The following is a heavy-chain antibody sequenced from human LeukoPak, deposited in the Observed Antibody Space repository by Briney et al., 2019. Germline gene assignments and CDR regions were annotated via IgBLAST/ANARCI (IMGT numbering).Heavy chain of an antibody. CDR1: GGSLSSSSYY. J-gene: IGHJ4*02. CDR2: INHSGST. D-gene: IGHD3-22*01. CDR3: ARGVGGRLLYLGY. V-gene: IGHV4-39*07. Sequence: SETLSLTCTVSGGSLSSSSYYWGWIRQPPGKGLEWIGEINHSGSTNYDPSLKSRVTISVDTSKNQFSLKLSSVTAADTAVYYCARGVGGRLLYLGYWGQGTLVTVSS.